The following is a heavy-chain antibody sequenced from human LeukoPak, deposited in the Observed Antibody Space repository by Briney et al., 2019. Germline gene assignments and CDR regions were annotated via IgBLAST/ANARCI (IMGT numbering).Heavy chain of an antibody. V-gene: IGHV4-34*01. Sequence: SETLSLTCAVYGGSFSGYYWSWIRQPPGKGLEWIGEINHSGSTNYNPSPKSRVTISVDTSKNQFSLKLSSVTAADTAVYYCARTRRERGYSYGYGYYYYGMDVWGQGTTVTVSS. D-gene: IGHD5-18*01. CDR2: INHSGST. CDR1: GGSFSGYY. CDR3: ARTRRERGYSYGYGYYYYGMDV. J-gene: IGHJ6*02.